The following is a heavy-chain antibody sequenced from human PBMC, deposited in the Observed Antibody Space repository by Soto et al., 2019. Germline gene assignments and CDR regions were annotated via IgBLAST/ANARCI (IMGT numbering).Heavy chain of an antibody. Sequence: GESLKIACKGSGYSFTSYWISWARQMPGKGLEWMGRIDPSDSYTNYSPSFQGHVTISADKSISTAYLQWSSLKASDTAMYYCARHGGYCSSTSCYMSHDHYYGMDVWGQGTTVTVSS. CDR1: GYSFTSYW. V-gene: IGHV5-10-1*01. J-gene: IGHJ6*02. CDR3: ARHGGYCSSTSCYMSHDHYYGMDV. D-gene: IGHD2-2*02. CDR2: IDPSDSYT.